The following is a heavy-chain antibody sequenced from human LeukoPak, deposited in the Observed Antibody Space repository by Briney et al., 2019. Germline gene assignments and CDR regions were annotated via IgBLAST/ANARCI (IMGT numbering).Heavy chain of an antibody. V-gene: IGHV4-4*07. Sequence: TSETLSLTCTVSGDSISSYYWSWIRQPAGEGLEWIGRIYISGSTNYNPSLKSRVTMSVDTSKNQFSLKVSSVTAADTAVYYCARAAAKGLDYWGQGTLVTVSS. D-gene: IGHD6-25*01. CDR2: IYISGST. CDR3: ARAAAKGLDY. J-gene: IGHJ4*02. CDR1: GDSISSYY.